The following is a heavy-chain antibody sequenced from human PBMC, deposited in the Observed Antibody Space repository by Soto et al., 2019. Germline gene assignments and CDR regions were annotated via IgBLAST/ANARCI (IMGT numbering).Heavy chain of an antibody. Sequence: ASVKVSCKASGYTFTNYGITWVRQAPGQGLEWMGGIGAYNGDTHYTQRLQGRVTMTTDTSTSTAYMELRGLRSDDTAIYYCAIAIGSSGWFGSGYYYYYGMDVWGQGTTVTVSS. CDR3: AIAIGSSGWFGSGYYYYYGMDV. CDR1: GYTFTNYG. CDR2: IGAYNGDT. D-gene: IGHD6-19*01. J-gene: IGHJ6*02. V-gene: IGHV1-18*01.